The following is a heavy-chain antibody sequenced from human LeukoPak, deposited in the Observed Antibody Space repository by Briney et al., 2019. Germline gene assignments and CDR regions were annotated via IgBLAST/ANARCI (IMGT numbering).Heavy chain of an antibody. CDR1: GFTFSSIVW. CDR3: ARVQQLARSFDS. Sequence: GGSLRLSCVASGFTFSSIVWMTWVRQAPGKGREGAANIKEEGSEKYSVDSVKGRLTISGDNAKNSLYLQMKSLRAEETAVYYCARVQQLARSFDSWGQGTLVTVSS. D-gene: IGHD6-13*01. V-gene: IGHV3-7*01. CDR2: IKEEGSEK. J-gene: IGHJ4*02.